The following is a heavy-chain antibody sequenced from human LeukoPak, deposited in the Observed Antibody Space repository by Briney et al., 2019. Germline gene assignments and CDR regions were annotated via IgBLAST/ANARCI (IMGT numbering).Heavy chain of an antibody. D-gene: IGHD1-26*01. J-gene: IGHJ4*02. V-gene: IGHV3-21*01. CDR2: ISSSSSYI. Sequence: GGSLRLSCAASGFTFSSYSMNWVRQAPGKGLEWVSSISSSSSYIYYTDSVKGRFTISRDNAKNPLYLQMNSLRAEDTAVYYCARDREREPPFDYWGQGTLVTVSS. CDR3: ARDREREPPFDY. CDR1: GFTFSSYS.